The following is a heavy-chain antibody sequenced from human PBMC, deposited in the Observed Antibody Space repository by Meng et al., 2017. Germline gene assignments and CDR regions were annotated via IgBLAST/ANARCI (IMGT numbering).Heavy chain of an antibody. CDR2: INPNSGGT. J-gene: IGHJ4*02. D-gene: IGHD3-10*01. CDR1: GYTFTRYY. V-gene: IGHV1-2*06. CDR3: ASELNTYGSGSYAY. Sequence: QWRLVSSGPKVNTPGSTWKLSCKASGYTFTRYYLHWVRQAPGQGLEWMGRINPNSGGTNYAQKFPGRVTMTRDTSISTAYMELSRLRSDDTAVYYCASELNTYGSGSYAYWGQGTLVTVSS.